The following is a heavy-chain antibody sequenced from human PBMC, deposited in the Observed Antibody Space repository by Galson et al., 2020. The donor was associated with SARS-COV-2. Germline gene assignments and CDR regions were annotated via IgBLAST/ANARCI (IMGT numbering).Heavy chain of an antibody. V-gene: IGHV4-31*03. Sequence: SETLSLTCTVSGGSISSGGYYWSWIRQHPGKGLEWIGYIYYSGSTYYNPSLKSRVTISVDTSKNQFSLKLSSVTAADTAVYYCARVGPIIVVVTAVWAFDIWGQGTMVTVSS. CDR1: GGSISSGGYY. CDR3: ARVGPIIVVVTAVWAFDI. J-gene: IGHJ3*02. D-gene: IGHD2-2*01. CDR2: IYYSGST.